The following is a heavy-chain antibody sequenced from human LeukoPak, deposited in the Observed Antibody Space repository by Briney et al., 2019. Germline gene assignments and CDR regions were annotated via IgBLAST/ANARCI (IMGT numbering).Heavy chain of an antibody. Sequence: GASVKVSCKASGYTFTSYYMHWVRQAPGQGLEWMGIINPRGGSTSYVQKFQGRVTMTRDTSTSTVYMELSSLRSEDTAVYYCARYYYDSSCYYSGFDYWGQGTLVTVSS. V-gene: IGHV1-46*03. CDR1: GYTFTSYY. CDR3: ARYYYDSSCYYSGFDY. CDR2: INPRGGST. J-gene: IGHJ4*02. D-gene: IGHD3-22*01.